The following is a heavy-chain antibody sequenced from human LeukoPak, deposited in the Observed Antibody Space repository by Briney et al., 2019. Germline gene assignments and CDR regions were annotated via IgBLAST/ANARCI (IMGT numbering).Heavy chain of an antibody. D-gene: IGHD4-17*01. CDR1: GGSISSGDYY. J-gene: IGHJ5*02. Sequence: SETLSLTCTVSGGSISSGDYYWSWIRQPPGKGLEWIGYIYYSGSTYYNPSLKSRVTISIDTSKNQFSLKLSSVTAADTAVYYCARDDLTVTTPWGQGTLVTVSS. V-gene: IGHV4-30-4*08. CDR2: IYYSGST. CDR3: ARDDLTVTTP.